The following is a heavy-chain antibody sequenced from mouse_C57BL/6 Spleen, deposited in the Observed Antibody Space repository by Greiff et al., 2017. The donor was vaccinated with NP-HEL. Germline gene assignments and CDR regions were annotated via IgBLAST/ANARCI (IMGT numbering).Heavy chain of an antibody. Sequence: VQGVESGAELVKPGASVKISCKASGYAFSSYWMNWVKQRPGKGLEWIGQIYPGDGDTNYNGKFKGKATLTADKSSSTAYMQLSSLTSEDSAVYFCARAYYYGSSPYAMDYWGQGTSVTVSS. CDR3: ARAYYYGSSPYAMDY. CDR1: GYAFSSYW. J-gene: IGHJ4*01. V-gene: IGHV1-80*01. D-gene: IGHD1-1*01. CDR2: IYPGDGDT.